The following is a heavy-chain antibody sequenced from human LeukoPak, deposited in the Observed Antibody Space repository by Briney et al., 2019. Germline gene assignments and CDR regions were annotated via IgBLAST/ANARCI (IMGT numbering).Heavy chain of an antibody. J-gene: IGHJ4*02. V-gene: IGHV1-8*01. D-gene: IGHD3-16*02. Sequence: ASVKVSCEASGYTFTSYDINWVRQATGQGLEWMGWVNPNSGNTGYAQKFQGRVTMTRNTSISTAYMELSSLRSEDTAVYYCARRDKKKKIYDHVWGTYRYIFDYWGQGTLVTVSS. CDR2: VNPNSGNT. CDR3: ARRDKKKKIYDHVWGTYRYIFDY. CDR1: GYTFTSYD.